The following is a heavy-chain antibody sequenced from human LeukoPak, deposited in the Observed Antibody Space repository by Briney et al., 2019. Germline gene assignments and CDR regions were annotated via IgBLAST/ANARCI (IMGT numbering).Heavy chain of an antibody. CDR2: ISSSSSYI. D-gene: IGHD3-9*01. V-gene: IGHV3-21*01. Sequence: GGSLRLSCAASGFTFSSYSMNWVRQAPGNGLEWFSSISSSSSYIYYADSVKGRFTISRDNAKNSLYLQMNSLRAEDTAVYYCARSLLTGYYGFDYWGQGTLVTVSS. CDR1: GFTFSSYS. CDR3: ARSLLTGYYGFDY. J-gene: IGHJ4*02.